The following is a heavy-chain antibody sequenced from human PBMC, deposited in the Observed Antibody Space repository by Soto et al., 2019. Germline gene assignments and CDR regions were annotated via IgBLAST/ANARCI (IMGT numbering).Heavy chain of an antibody. CDR2: ISGKGNSYAT. CDR1: GFTFSGST. V-gene: IGHV3-73*02. CDR3: NTLSWERKERRDC. D-gene: IGHD1-26*01. Sequence: EVQLVESGGGLVQPGGSLKLSCAASGFTFSGSTIHWVRQASGKGLEWVGRISGKGNSYATGDAASVKVRFTISRDDSKNTAYLQKNNMKTEDTAVYYLNTLSWERKERRDCWGQGTLVTVSS. J-gene: IGHJ1*01.